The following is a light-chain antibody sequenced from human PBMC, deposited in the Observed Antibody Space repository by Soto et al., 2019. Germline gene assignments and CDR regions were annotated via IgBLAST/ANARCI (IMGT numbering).Light chain of an antibody. CDR3: QHYYSTPLT. Sequence: DIVMTQSPDSLAVSLGERATINCKSSQSVLYSSNNKNYLAWYQQKPGQPPKLLIYWASTRESGVPDRFSGRGSGPDFALTISSLQAEDVAVYYCQHYYSTPLTFGGGTKVEIK. CDR1: QSVLYSSNNKNY. CDR2: WAS. V-gene: IGKV4-1*01. J-gene: IGKJ4*01.